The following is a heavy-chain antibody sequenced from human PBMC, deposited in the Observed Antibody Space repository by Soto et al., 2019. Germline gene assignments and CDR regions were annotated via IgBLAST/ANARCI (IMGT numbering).Heavy chain of an antibody. V-gene: IGHV3-30*18. CDR2: ISYDGSNT. CDR3: AKGAGDRLSLGMDV. Sequence: QVQLVESGGGVVQPGWSLRLSCAASGFSISEYGMKWVRQAPGKGLEWVALISYDGSNTYYADSVKGRFTISRDNSKDTLFLQMTGLRREDTAVYYCAKGAGDRLSLGMDVWGQGTTVTVSS. J-gene: IGHJ6*02. CDR1: GFSISEYG. D-gene: IGHD1-26*01.